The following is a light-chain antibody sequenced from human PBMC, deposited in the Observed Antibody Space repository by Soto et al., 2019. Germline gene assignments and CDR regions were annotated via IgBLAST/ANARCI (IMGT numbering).Light chain of an antibody. CDR3: RTYTTTGSYI. CDR2: EVK. V-gene: IGLV2-14*01. Sequence: QSALTQPASVSGSPGQSITITCSGTTDDVGSTDSVSWYQHHPGEAPRLVIYEVKNRPSGVPGRFSGSKSVNTASLSISGLQPEDEADYYCRTYTTTGSYIVGSGTKVT. CDR1: TDDVGSTDS. J-gene: IGLJ1*01.